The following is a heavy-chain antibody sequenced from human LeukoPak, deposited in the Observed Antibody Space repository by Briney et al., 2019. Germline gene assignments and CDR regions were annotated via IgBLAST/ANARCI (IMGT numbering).Heavy chain of an antibody. CDR1: GFTLRSYW. Sequence: GGSPRLSCAASGFTLRSYWMSWVRQAPGRGLEWVANIKQDGSEKYYVDSVKGRFTISRDNAKNSLDLQMNSLRAEDTALYYCARDMGHGTWYGAEYFQHSGQGTLGTVSS. CDR2: IKQDGSEK. J-gene: IGHJ1*01. CDR3: ARDMGHGTWYGAEYFQH. V-gene: IGHV3-7*04. D-gene: IGHD6-13*01.